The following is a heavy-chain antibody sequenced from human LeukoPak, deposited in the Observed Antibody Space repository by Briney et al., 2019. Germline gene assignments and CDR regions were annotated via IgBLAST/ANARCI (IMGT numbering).Heavy chain of an antibody. CDR2: ISYDGSNK. Sequence: GGSLRLSCAASGFTFSNYGMHWVRQAPGKGLEWVAVISYDGSNKYYADSVKGRFTISRDNSRNTLYLQMNSLRAEDTAMYYCAKDLGDYDGNSDLNDWGQGTLVTVSS. D-gene: IGHD4-23*01. J-gene: IGHJ4*02. V-gene: IGHV3-30*18. CDR3: AKDLGDYDGNSDLND. CDR1: GFTFSNYG.